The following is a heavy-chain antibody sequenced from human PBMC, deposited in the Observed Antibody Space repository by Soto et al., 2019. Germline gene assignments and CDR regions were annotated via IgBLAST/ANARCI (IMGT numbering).Heavy chain of an antibody. V-gene: IGHV3-21*01. Sequence: EVQLVESGGGLVKPGGSLRLSCAASGFTFSSYSMNWVRQAPGKGLEWVSSISSSSSYIYYAVSVKGRFTISRDNAKNSLYLQMNSLRAEDTAVYYCARDQYSSSWDWGQGTLVTVSS. CDR3: ARDQYSSSWD. D-gene: IGHD6-13*01. CDR1: GFTFSSYS. CDR2: ISSSSSYI. J-gene: IGHJ4*02.